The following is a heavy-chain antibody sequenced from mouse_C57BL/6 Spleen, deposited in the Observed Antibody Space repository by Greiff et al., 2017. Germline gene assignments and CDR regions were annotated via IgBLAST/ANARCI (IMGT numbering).Heavy chain of an antibody. Sequence: DVQLVESGEGLVKPGGSLKLSCAASGFTFSSYAMSWVRQTPEKRLEWVAYISSGGDYIYYADTVKGRFTISRDNARNTLYLQMSSLKSEDTAMYYCTILLRYPYAMDDWGQGTSVTVSS. CDR3: TILLRYPYAMDD. CDR2: ISSGGDYI. V-gene: IGHV5-9-1*02. CDR1: GFTFSSYA. D-gene: IGHD1-1*01. J-gene: IGHJ4*01.